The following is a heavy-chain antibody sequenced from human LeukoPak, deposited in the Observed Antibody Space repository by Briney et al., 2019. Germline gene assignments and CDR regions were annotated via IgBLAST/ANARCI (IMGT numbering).Heavy chain of an antibody. Sequence: GGSLRLSCAASGFTFSSYWMIWVREGPGKGGEWVANIKQDGSGKDYLDSVKGRFPISRDNAKNTLYLQMNSLRPEATAMYYCARQTGEMATTDGFDYWGQGTLVTVSS. CDR1: GFTFSSYW. CDR3: ARQTGEMATTDGFDY. J-gene: IGHJ4*02. CDR2: IKQDGSGK. V-gene: IGHV3-7*01. D-gene: IGHD5-24*01.